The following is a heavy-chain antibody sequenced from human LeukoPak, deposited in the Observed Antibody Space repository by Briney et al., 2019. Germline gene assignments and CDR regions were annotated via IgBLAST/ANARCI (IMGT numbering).Heavy chain of an antibody. Sequence: ASVKVSCKASGYTFTSYGISWVRQAPGQGLEWMGWISAYNGNTNYAQKLQGRVTMTTDTSTSTAYMELRSLRSDDTAVYYRARTFTIAVAGTGFDYWGQGTLVTVSS. CDR1: GYTFTSYG. V-gene: IGHV1-18*01. CDR3: ARTFTIAVAGTGFDY. D-gene: IGHD6-19*01. J-gene: IGHJ4*02. CDR2: ISAYNGNT.